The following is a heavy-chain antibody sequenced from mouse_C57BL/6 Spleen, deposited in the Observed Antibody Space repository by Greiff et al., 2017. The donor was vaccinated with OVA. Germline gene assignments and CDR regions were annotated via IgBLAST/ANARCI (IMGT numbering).Heavy chain of an antibody. CDR3: ARSDYDYDPFAY. Sequence: QVHVKQPGAELVRPGSSVKLSCKASGYTFTSYWMDWVKQRPGQGLEWIGNIYPSDSETHYNQKFKDKATLTVDKSSSTAYMQLSSLTSEDSAVYYCARSDYDYDPFAYWGQGTLVTVSA. V-gene: IGHV1-61*01. CDR2: IYPSDSET. J-gene: IGHJ3*01. CDR1: GYTFTSYW. D-gene: IGHD2-4*01.